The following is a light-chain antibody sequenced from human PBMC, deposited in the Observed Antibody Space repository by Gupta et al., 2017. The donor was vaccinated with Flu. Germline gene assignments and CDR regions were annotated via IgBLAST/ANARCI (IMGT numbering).Light chain of an antibody. CDR1: QSISSW. J-gene: IGKJ5*01. Sequence: DIQMTQSPSTLSASVGDRVTITCRESQSISSWLAWYQQKPGKAPKLLIYKASSLESGVPSRFSGSGSGTEFTLTISSLQPDDFATYYCQQYNSYSITFGQGTRLEIK. V-gene: IGKV1-5*03. CDR3: QQYNSYSIT. CDR2: KAS.